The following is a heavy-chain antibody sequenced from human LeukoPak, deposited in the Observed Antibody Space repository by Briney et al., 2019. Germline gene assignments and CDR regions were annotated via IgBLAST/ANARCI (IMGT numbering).Heavy chain of an antibody. CDR2: IYYSGST. Sequence: SETLSLTCTVSGGSISSGSYYWSWIRQPAGKGLEWIGYIYYSGSTNYNPSLKSRVTISVDTSKNQFSLRLSSVTAADTAVYYCARVTGYMTEDYFDYWGQGTLITVSS. D-gene: IGHD6-13*01. J-gene: IGHJ4*02. V-gene: IGHV4-61*10. CDR3: ARVTGYMTEDYFDY. CDR1: GGSISSGSYY.